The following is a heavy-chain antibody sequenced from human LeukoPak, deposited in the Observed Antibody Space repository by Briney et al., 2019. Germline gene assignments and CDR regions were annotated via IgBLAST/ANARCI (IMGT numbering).Heavy chain of an antibody. Sequence: PSETLSLTCTVSGGSISSGGYSWSWIRQPPGKGLEWIGYIYHSGSTYYNPSLKSRVTISVDRSKNQFSLKLSSVTAADTAVYYCARTQYSYDSSGYVTLNAFDIWGQGTMVTVSS. V-gene: IGHV4-30-2*01. D-gene: IGHD3-22*01. CDR2: IYHSGST. J-gene: IGHJ3*02. CDR3: ARTQYSYDSSGYVTLNAFDI. CDR1: GGSISSGGYS.